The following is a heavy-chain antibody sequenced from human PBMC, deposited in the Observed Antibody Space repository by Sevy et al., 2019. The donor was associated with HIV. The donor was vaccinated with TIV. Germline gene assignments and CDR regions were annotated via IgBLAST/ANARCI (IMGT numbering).Heavy chain of an antibody. CDR1: GFSFSNYG. Sequence: GGSLRLSCAASGFSFSNYGMHWVRQAPGKGLDWVAFISHDGTKKYYLDSVKGRFTISRDNSKNTVDLQMNSLSAEDAALYYCANDWRWQQPIYGMNVWGQRTRVTVSS. CDR3: ANDWRWQQPIYGMNV. D-gene: IGHD3-3*01. V-gene: IGHV3-30*18. CDR2: ISHDGTKK. J-gene: IGHJ6*02.